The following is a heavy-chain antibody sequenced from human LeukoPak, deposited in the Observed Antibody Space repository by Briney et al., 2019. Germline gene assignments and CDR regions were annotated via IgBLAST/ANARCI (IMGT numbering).Heavy chain of an antibody. CDR2: ISSSSSTI. Sequence: GGSLRLSCAASGFTFSSYSMNWVRQAPGKRLEWVSYISSSSSTIYYADSVKGRFTISRDNAKNSLYLQMNSLRAEDTAVYYCAREQDTALEEVWAQGTTVTVSS. CDR1: GFTFSSYS. D-gene: IGHD5-18*01. CDR3: AREQDTALEEV. J-gene: IGHJ6*02. V-gene: IGHV3-48*01.